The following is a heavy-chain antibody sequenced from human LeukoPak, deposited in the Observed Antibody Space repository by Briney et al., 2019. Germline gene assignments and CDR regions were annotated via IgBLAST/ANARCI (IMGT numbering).Heavy chain of an antibody. CDR2: INPSGGST. Sequence: GASVKVSCKASGYTFTSYYMHWVRQAPGQGLEWMGIINPSGGSTSYAQKFQGRVTMTRDTSTSTVYMELSSLRSEDTAVYYCARGLPTETYCSSTSCYGFDPWGQGTLVTVSS. J-gene: IGHJ5*02. V-gene: IGHV1-46*01. D-gene: IGHD2-2*01. CDR3: ARGLPTETYCSSTSCYGFDP. CDR1: GYTFTSYY.